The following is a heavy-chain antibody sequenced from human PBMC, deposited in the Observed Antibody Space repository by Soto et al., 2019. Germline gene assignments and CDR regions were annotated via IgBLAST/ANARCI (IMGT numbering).Heavy chain of an antibody. V-gene: IGHV3-21*01. CDR2: ISSSSSYI. J-gene: IGHJ4*02. CDR1: GFTFSSYS. Sequence: GGSLRLSCAASGFTFSSYSMNWVRQAPGKGLEWVSSISSSSSYIYYADSVNGRFTISSDNAKNSLYLQMNSLRAEDTAVYYCASVRGYSGYGGPYPDYWGQGTLVTVSS. D-gene: IGHD5-12*01. CDR3: ASVRGYSGYGGPYPDY.